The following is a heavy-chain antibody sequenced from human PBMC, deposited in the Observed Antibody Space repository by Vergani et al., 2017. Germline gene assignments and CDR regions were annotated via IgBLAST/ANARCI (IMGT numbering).Heavy chain of an antibody. CDR2: QKQDGSEK. J-gene: IGHJ6*02. V-gene: IGHV3-7*03. CDR3: AGVGGSSGYYWSMDV. Sequence: EVQLVESGGGLVQPGGSLRLSCAASEFTFSSYWMSWVRQSPGKGLEWVANQKQDGSEKYYVDSVKGRFTISRDNAKNSLYLQMNSLRAEDTAVYYCAGVGGSSGYYWSMDVWGQGTTVTVSS. D-gene: IGHD3-22*01. CDR1: EFTFSSYW.